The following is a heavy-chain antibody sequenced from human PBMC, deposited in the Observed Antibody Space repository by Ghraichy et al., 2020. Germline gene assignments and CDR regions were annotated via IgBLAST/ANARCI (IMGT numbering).Heavy chain of an antibody. J-gene: IGHJ4*02. Sequence: SETLSLTCAVSGGSFSGYYWSWIRQPPGEGLEWIGEINHSGSTNYNPSLKSRVTISVDTSKNQFSLKLSSMPAADTAVYYCARGRGDGDYRDWGQGTLVTVSP. CDR2: INHSGST. CDR1: GGSFSGYY. V-gene: IGHV4-34*01. D-gene: IGHD4-17*01. CDR3: ARGRGDGDYRD.